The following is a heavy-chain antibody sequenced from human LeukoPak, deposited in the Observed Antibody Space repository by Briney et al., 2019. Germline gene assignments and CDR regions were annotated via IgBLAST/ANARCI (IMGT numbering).Heavy chain of an antibody. Sequence: SETLSLTCAVYGGSFSGYCWSWIRQPLGKGLEWIGEINHSGSTNYNPSLKSRVTISVDTSKNQFSLKLSSVTAADTAVYYCARVKYYYDSSGSGHDAFDIWGQGTMVTVSS. CDR2: INHSGST. V-gene: IGHV4-34*01. CDR1: GGSFSGYC. J-gene: IGHJ3*02. D-gene: IGHD3-22*01. CDR3: ARVKYYYDSSGSGHDAFDI.